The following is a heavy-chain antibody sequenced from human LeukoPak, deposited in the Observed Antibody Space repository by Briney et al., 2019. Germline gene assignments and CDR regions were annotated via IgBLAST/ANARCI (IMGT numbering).Heavy chain of an antibody. J-gene: IGHJ4*02. CDR3: AGPPSSGWYVDYFDY. Sequence: PGGSLRLSCAASGFTFSDYYMSWIRQAPGKGLEWVSYISSSGSTIYYADSVKGRFTISRDNAKNTLYLQMNSLRAEDTAVYYCAGPPSSGWYVDYFDYWGQGTLVTVSS. CDR1: GFTFSDYY. D-gene: IGHD6-19*01. V-gene: IGHV3-11*01. CDR2: ISSSGSTI.